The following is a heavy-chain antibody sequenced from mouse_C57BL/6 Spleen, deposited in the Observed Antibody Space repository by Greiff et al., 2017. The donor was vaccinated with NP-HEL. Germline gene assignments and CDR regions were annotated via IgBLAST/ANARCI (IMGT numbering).Heavy chain of an antibody. V-gene: IGHV5-17*01. D-gene: IGHD2-4*01. CDR3: ARNYDYLFDY. J-gene: IGHJ2*01. Sequence: EVHLVESGGGLVKPGGSLKLSCAASGFTFSDYGMHWVRQAPEKGLEWVAYISSGSSTIYYADTVKGRFTISRDNAKNTLFLQMTSLRSEDTAMYYCARNYDYLFDYWGQGTTLTVSS. CDR1: GFTFSDYG. CDR2: ISSGSSTI.